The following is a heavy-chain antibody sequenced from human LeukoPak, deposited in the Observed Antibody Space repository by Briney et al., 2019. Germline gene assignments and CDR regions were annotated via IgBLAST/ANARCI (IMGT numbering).Heavy chain of an antibody. V-gene: IGHV1-69*05. CDR3: AREDCSSTSCYRDAYYFDY. Sequence: SVKVSCKASGGTFSSYAISWVRQAPGQGLEWMGGIILIFGTANYAQKFQGRVTITTDESTSTAYMELSSLRSEDTAVYYCAREDCSSTSCYRDAYYFDYWGQGTLVTVSS. J-gene: IGHJ4*02. D-gene: IGHD2-2*01. CDR1: GGTFSSYA. CDR2: IILIFGTA.